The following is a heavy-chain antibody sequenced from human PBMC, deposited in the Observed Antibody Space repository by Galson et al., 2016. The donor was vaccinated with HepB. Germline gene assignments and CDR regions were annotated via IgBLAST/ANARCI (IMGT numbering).Heavy chain of an antibody. CDR2: ISYDGSNK. CDR1: GFTFSSYG. J-gene: IGHJ4*02. V-gene: IGHV3-30*18. CDR3: AKAGRSMITFGGVIVGVDYFDY. Sequence: SLRLSCAASGFTFSSYGMHWVRQAPGKGLEWVAVISYDGSNKYYADSVKGRFTISRDNSKNTLYLQMNSLRAEDTAVYYCAKAGRSMITFGGVIVGVDYFDYWGQGTLVTVSS. D-gene: IGHD3-16*02.